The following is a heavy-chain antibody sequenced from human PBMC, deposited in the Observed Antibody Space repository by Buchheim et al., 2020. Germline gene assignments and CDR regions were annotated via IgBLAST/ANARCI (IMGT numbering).Heavy chain of an antibody. CDR3: ARQGYSSSWRRIRNLPFDY. CDR1: GYSFTSYW. CDR2: IYPGDSDT. V-gene: IGHV5-51*01. D-gene: IGHD6-13*01. Sequence: EVQLVQSGAEVKKPGESLKISCKGSGYSFTSYWIGWVRQMPGKGLEWMGIIYPGDSDTRYSPSFQGQVTISADKSISTAYPQWSSLKASDTAMYYCARQGYSSSWRRIRNLPFDYWGQGTL. J-gene: IGHJ4*02.